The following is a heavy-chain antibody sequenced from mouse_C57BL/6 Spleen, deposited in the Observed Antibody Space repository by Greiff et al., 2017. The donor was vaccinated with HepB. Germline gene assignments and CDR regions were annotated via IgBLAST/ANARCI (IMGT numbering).Heavy chain of an antibody. D-gene: IGHD4-1*01. J-gene: IGHJ4*01. CDR1: GYSFTSYY. V-gene: IGHV1-66*01. CDR3: AKNWDLFYAMDY. CDR2: IYPGSGNT. Sequence: VQLQQSGPELVKPGASVKISCKASGYSFTSYYIHWVKQRPGQGLEWIGWIYPGSGNTKYNEKFKGKATLTADTSSSTAYMQLSSLTSEDSAVYYCAKNWDLFYAMDYWGQGTSVTVSS.